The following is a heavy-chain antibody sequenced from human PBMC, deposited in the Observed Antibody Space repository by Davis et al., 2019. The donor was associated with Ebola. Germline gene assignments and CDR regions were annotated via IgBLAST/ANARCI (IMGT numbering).Heavy chain of an antibody. D-gene: IGHD5-18*01. V-gene: IGHV3-48*03. CDR2: VGNSVDDI. Sequence: GGSLRLSCEASGFIFSDYEMNWVRQLPGKGLEWVAYVGNSVDDIHYVASVKGRFTASRANARHTLFLEMNNLKLEDTGVYYCVPGTWIRGQGMRVTVSA. J-gene: IGHJ4*02. CDR3: VPGTWI. CDR1: GFIFSDYE.